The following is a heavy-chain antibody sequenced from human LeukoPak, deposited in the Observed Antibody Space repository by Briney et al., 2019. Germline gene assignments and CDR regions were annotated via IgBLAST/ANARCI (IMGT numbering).Heavy chain of an antibody. CDR3: ARDAPSGWYLDY. J-gene: IGHJ4*02. V-gene: IGHV1-46*01. Sequence: ASVKVSCKASGYTFTNYYMHWVRQAPGQGLEWMGITNPSGGSTNYAQKFQGRVTMTRDTSTSTVYMELSSLRSEDTAVYYCARDAPSGWYLDYWGQGTLVTVSS. CDR2: TNPSGGST. CDR1: GYTFTNYY. D-gene: IGHD6-19*01.